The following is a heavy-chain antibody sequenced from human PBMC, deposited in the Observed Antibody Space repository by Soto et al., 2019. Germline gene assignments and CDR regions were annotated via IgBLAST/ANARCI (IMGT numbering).Heavy chain of an antibody. CDR1: GYTFTSYG. D-gene: IGHD1-26*01. V-gene: IGHV1-18*01. CDR3: ARDGRYSGSYGGYYFDY. Sequence: QVQRVQSGAEVKKPGASVKVSCKASGYTFTSYGISWVRQAPGQGLEWMGWISANTGNTNFAQKLQGRVTMTTDTSTSTVYMELRSLRSDDTAVYYCARDGRYSGSYGGYYFDYWGQGTLVTVSS. J-gene: IGHJ4*02. CDR2: ISANTGNT.